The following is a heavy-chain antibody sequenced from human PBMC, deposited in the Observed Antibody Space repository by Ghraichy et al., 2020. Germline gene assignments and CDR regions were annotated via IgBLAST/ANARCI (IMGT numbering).Heavy chain of an antibody. CDR1: GFTLSSSW. D-gene: IGHD1-26*01. CDR3: ARGGSPFY. J-gene: IGHJ4*02. Sequence: GGSLRLSCAASGFTLSSSWMNWVRQAPGKGLLWVSRINSDGSSIGYADSVKGRFTVSRNNAKNTLFLQMNSLRAEDTAVYYCARGGSPFYWGQGTLVTVSS. CDR2: INSDGSSI. V-gene: IGHV3-74*01.